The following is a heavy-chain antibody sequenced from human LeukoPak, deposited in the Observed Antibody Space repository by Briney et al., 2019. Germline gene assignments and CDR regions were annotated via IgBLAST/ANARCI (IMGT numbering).Heavy chain of an antibody. D-gene: IGHD3-3*01. V-gene: IGHV1-69*13. Sequence: SVKASCKASGGTFSSYAISWVRQAPGQGLEWMGGIIPIFGTANYAQKFQGRVTITADESTSTAYMELSSLRSEDTAVYYCAAPGGRFLEWLLNPPFDYWGQGTLVTVSS. J-gene: IGHJ4*02. CDR3: AAPGGRFLEWLLNPPFDY. CDR1: GGTFSSYA. CDR2: IIPIFGTA.